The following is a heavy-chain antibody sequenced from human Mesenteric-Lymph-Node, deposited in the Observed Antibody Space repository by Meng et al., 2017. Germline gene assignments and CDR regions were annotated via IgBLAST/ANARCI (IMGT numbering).Heavy chain of an antibody. Sequence: ASVKVSCKVSGYTLTELSMHWVRQAPGKGLEWMGGFDPEDGETIYAQKFQGRVTMTEDTSTDTAYMELSSLRSEDTAVYYCARDDIVVVVAAHYGGYYYYGMDVWGQGTTVTVSS. D-gene: IGHD2-15*01. J-gene: IGHJ6*02. V-gene: IGHV1-24*01. CDR3: ARDDIVVVVAAHYGGYYYYGMDV. CDR1: GYTLTELS. CDR2: FDPEDGET.